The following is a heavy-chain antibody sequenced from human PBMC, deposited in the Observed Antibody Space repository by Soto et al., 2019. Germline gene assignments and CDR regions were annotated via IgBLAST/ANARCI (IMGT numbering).Heavy chain of an antibody. CDR2: IYYSGST. Sequence: PSETLSLTCTVSGGSISSSSYYWGWIRQPPGKGLEWIGSIYYSGSTNYNPSLKSRVTISVDTSKNQFSLKLSSVTAADTAVYYCARRTVTIYNWVDPWGQGTLVTVSS. J-gene: IGHJ5*02. D-gene: IGHD4-4*01. V-gene: IGHV4-39*01. CDR1: GGSISSSSYY. CDR3: ARRTVTIYNWVDP.